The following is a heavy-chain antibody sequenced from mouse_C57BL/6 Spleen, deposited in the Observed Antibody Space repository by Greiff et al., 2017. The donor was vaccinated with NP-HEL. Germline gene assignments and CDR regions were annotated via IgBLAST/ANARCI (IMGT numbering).Heavy chain of an antibody. J-gene: IGHJ3*01. D-gene: IGHD1-1*01. CDR1: GYTFTDYY. V-gene: IGHV1-26*01. CDR2: INPNNGGT. CDR3: AKISDYYGSSL. Sequence: EVQLQQSGPELVKPGASVKISCKASGYTFTDYYMNWVKQSHGKSLEWIGDINPNNGGTSYNQKFKGKATLTVDKSSSTAYMELRSLTSEDSAVYYCAKISDYYGSSLWGQGTLVTVSA.